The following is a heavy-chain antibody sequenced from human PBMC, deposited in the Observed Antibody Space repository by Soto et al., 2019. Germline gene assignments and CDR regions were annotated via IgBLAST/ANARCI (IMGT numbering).Heavy chain of an antibody. CDR3: ARGKAPGGTSLDY. V-gene: IGHV3-48*02. CDR1: GFTFSSSS. D-gene: IGHD1-1*01. Sequence: EVQLVESGGGLVQPGGSLRLSCAASGFTFSSSSMNWVRQAPGTGLEWVSYISSSSTNVHDADSVKGRFTISRDNAKNSLYLQMNSLRDEDTAVYYCARGKAPGGTSLDYWGHGTLVTVSS. CDR2: ISSSSTNV. J-gene: IGHJ4*01.